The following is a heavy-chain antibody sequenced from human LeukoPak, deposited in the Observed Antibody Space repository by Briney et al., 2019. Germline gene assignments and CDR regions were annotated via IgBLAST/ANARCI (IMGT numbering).Heavy chain of an antibody. J-gene: IGHJ4*02. D-gene: IGHD3-22*01. CDR1: GYTFTSYG. CDR2: ISAYNGNT. CDR3: ARAIPNYYDSSGYLLPFDY. V-gene: IGHV1-18*01. Sequence: ASVKVSCKASGYTFTSYGISWGRQAPGQGLEWMGWISAYNGNTNYAQKLQGRVTMTTDTSTSTAYMELRSLRSDDTAVYYCARAIPNYYDSSGYLLPFDYWGQGTLVTVSS.